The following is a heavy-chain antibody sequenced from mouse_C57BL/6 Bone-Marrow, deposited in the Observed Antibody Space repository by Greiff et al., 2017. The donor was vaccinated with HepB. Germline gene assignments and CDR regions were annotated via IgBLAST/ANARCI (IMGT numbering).Heavy chain of an antibody. CDR1: GFTFSSYG. V-gene: IGHV5-6*02. CDR2: ISSGGSYT. CDR3: ARRGTTVVASWYFDV. Sequence: VESGGDLVKPGGSLKLSCAASGFTFSSYGMSWVRQTPDKRLEWVATISSGGSYTYYPDSVKGRFTISRDNAKNTLYLQMSSLKSEDTAMYYCARRGTTVVASWYFDVWGTGTTVTVSS. D-gene: IGHD1-1*01. J-gene: IGHJ1*03.